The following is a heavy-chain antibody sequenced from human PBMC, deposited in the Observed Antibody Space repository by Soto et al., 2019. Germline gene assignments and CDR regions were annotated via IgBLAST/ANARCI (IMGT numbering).Heavy chain of an antibody. Sequence: QVQLQESGPGLVKPSQTLSLTCTVSGGSISSGGYYWSWIRQHPGKGLEWIGYIYYRGSTYYNPSLKSRVTLSVDTSENQFSLKLSSVTAADPAVYYCARDSPYGSVSYGPLDYWGQGTLGTVSS. CDR2: IYYRGST. CDR1: GGSISSGGYY. CDR3: ARDSPYGSVSYGPLDY. V-gene: IGHV4-31*03. J-gene: IGHJ4*02. D-gene: IGHD3-10*01.